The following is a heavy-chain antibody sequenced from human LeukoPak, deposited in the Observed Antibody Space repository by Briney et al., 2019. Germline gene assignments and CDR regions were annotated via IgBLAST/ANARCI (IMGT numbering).Heavy chain of an antibody. CDR3: ARVRELGFSDY. D-gene: IGHD5-18*01. Sequence: GGSLRLSCAASGFTFSSYSMNWVRQAPGKGLEWVSSISSSSSYIYYADSAKGRFTISRDNAKNSLYLQMNSLRAEDTAVYYCARVRELGFSDYWGQGTLVTVSS. J-gene: IGHJ4*02. CDR2: ISSSSSYI. V-gene: IGHV3-21*01. CDR1: GFTFSSYS.